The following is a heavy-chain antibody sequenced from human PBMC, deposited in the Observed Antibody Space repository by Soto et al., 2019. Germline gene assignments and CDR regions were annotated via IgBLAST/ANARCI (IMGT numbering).Heavy chain of an antibody. CDR1: GFTFSSYD. D-gene: IGHD5-12*01. V-gene: IGHV3-13*01. Sequence: GGSLRLSCAASGFTFSSYDMHWVRQATGKGLEWVSAIGTAGDTYYPGSVKGRFTISRENAKNSLYLQMNSLRAGDTAVYYCARRGYDPRFHYYYYMDVWGKGTTVTVSS. J-gene: IGHJ6*03. CDR2: IGTAGDT. CDR3: ARRGYDPRFHYYYYMDV.